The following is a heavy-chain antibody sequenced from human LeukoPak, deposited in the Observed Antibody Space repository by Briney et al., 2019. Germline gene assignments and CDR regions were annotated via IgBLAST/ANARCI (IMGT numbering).Heavy chain of an antibody. J-gene: IGHJ4*02. V-gene: IGHV3-49*04. CDR1: GFTFGDYA. D-gene: IGHD1-26*01. CDR2: IRSKAYGGTT. CDR3: TVGGSYYNY. Sequence: GGSLRLSCTASGFTFGDYAMSWVRRAPGKGLEWVGFIRSKAYGGTTEYAASVKGRFAISRDDSKSVAYLQMNSLKTEDTAVYYCTVGGSYYNYWGLGTLVTVSS.